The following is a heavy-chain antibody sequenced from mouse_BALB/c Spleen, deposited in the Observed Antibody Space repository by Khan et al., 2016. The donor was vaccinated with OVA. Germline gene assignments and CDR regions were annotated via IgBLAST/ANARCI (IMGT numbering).Heavy chain of an antibody. CDR3: TRDSIDY. CDR1: GYTFTTYW. CDR2: INPTSNYT. Sequence: QIQLVQSGAELVKPGASVKMSCKASGYTFTTYWMHWVKQRPGQGLEWIGYINPTSNYTNYSEKFKDRATLSADKSSSTAYMQLSSLTSEDSAVYYCTRDSIDYWGQGTTLTVSS. J-gene: IGHJ2*01. V-gene: IGHV1-7*01. D-gene: IGHD2-5*01.